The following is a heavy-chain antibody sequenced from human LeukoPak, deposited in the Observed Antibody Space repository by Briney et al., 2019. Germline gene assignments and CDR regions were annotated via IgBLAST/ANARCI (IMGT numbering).Heavy chain of an antibody. J-gene: IGHJ5*02. CDR2: INHSGST. CDR1: GGSFSGYY. D-gene: IGHD2-2*01. V-gene: IGHV4-34*01. Sequence: SETLSLTCAVYGGSFSGYYWSWIRQPPGKGLEWIGEINHSGSTNYNPSLKSRVTISVDTSKNQFSLKLSSVTAADTAVYYCARVKKGYCSSTSCPLRFDPWGQGTLVTVS. CDR3: ARVKKGYCSSTSCPLRFDP.